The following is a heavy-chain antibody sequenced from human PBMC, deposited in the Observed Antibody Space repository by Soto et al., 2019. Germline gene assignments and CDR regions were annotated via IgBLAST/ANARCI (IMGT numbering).Heavy chain of an antibody. CDR1: GGSISSSSCY. CDR2: SYYTGTT. CDR3: VRLTSRISAASHGRINGLVT. V-gene: IGHV4-39*01. J-gene: IGHJ5*02. Sequence: QLQLQESGPGLVKPSETMSLTCTVSGGSISSSSCYWGWMRQPTGKALEWIGDSYYTGTTYYNSSLKSRVTIFVDTSTAQFSLKLSSVTAADTAIYYCVRLTSRISAASHGRINGLVTWGPGTLVSVSS. D-gene: IGHD2-15*01.